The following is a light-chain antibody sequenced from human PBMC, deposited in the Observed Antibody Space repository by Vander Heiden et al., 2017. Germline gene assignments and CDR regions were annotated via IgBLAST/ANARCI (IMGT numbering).Light chain of an antibody. Sequence: DIQMTQSPSSLTASVGDRVTITCRMSQGISNYLAWYQQKPGKVLKLLIYAASTLQSGVPSRFSCSGSGTDFTLTISSLQPEDVATYYCQKYNSAPWTFGQGTKVEIK. CDR3: QKYNSAPWT. CDR2: AAS. J-gene: IGKJ1*01. CDR1: QGISNY. V-gene: IGKV1-27*01.